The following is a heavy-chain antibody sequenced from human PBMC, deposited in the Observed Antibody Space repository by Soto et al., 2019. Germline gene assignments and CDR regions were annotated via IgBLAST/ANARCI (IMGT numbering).Heavy chain of an antibody. Sequence: PSETLSLTCTVSGGSISSSSYYWGWIRQPPGKGLEWIGSIYYSGSTYYNPSLKSRVTISVDTSKNQFSLKLSSVTAADTAVYYCAILGRSKYDILTGYAIVDYWGQGTLVTVSS. J-gene: IGHJ4*02. CDR1: GGSISSSSYY. D-gene: IGHD3-9*01. V-gene: IGHV4-39*01. CDR2: IYYSGST. CDR3: AILGRSKYDILTGYAIVDY.